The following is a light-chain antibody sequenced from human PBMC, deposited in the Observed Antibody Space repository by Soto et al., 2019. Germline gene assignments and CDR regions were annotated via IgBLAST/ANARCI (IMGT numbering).Light chain of an antibody. V-gene: IGLV2-23*01. CDR1: SSDVGSYNL. CDR2: EGG. Sequence: QSALTQPASVSGSPGRSITISCTGTSSDVGSYNLVSWYQQHPGKAPKLMIYEGGKRPSGVSNRFSGSKSGNTASLTISGLQAEDEADYYCCSYAGSSTSVVFGGGTKLTVL. J-gene: IGLJ2*01. CDR3: CSYAGSSTSVV.